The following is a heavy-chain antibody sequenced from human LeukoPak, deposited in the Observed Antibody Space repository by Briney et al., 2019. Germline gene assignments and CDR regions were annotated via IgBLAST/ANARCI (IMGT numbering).Heavy chain of an antibody. CDR1: GGSISSDGYY. CDR3: ARDEYSGSGTFDY. Sequence: SQTLSLTCNVSGGSISSDGYYWTWIRQLPGKGLEWIGHIYYSGGTSYNPSLKSRVTISVDTSKNQFSLKLSSATAADTAVYYCARDEYSGSGTFDYWGQGTLVTVSS. V-gene: IGHV4-31*03. D-gene: IGHD5-12*01. J-gene: IGHJ4*02. CDR2: IYYSGGT.